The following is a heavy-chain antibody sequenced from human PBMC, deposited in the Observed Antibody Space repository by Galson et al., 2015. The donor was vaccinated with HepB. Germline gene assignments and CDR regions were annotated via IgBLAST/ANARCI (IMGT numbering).Heavy chain of an antibody. Sequence: QSGAEVTKPGESLKISCKGSGYSFISYWIGWVRQMPGKGLEWMGIIYPGDSDTRYSPSFQGQVTISADKSISTAYLQWSSLKASDTAMYYCARRVYCGGDCYSSVFDWYFDLWGRGTLVTVSS. J-gene: IGHJ2*01. D-gene: IGHD2-21*01. CDR3: ARRVYCGGDCYSSVFDWYFDL. CDR2: IYPGDSDT. CDR1: GYSFISYW. V-gene: IGHV5-51*03.